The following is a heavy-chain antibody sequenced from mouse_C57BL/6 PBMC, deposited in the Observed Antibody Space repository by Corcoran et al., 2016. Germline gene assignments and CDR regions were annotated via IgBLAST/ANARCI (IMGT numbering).Heavy chain of an antibody. D-gene: IGHD1-1*01. CDR2: INPNNGGT. V-gene: IGHV1-18*01. Sequence: EVQLQQSGPELVKPGASVKIPCKASGYTFTDYNMDWVKQNHGKSLEWIGDINPNNGGTIYNQKFKGKATLTVGKSSSTAYMELRSLTSEDTAVYYCARCGSPRYFDVWGTGTTVTVSS. CDR1: GYTFTDYN. J-gene: IGHJ1*03. CDR3: ARCGSPRYFDV.